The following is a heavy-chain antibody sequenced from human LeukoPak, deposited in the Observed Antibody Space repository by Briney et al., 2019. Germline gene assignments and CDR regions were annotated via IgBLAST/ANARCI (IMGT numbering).Heavy chain of an antibody. CDR3: GRHRSGTGTSFIDY. Sequence: GGSLRLSCIVSGFTFTSYSMFWVRQAPGKGLQWVANMKKDGSETNYVDSAKGRFTISRDNAKNSLYLQMNSLRAEDTAVYYCGRHRSGTGTSFIDYWGQGTLVSVSS. V-gene: IGHV3-7*01. CDR1: GFTFTSYS. J-gene: IGHJ4*02. D-gene: IGHD3-10*01. CDR2: MKKDGSET.